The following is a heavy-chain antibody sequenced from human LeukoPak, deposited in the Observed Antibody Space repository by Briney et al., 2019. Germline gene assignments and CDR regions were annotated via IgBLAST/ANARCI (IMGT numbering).Heavy chain of an antibody. J-gene: IGHJ4*02. CDR3: AKDLTTGTLSFDY. V-gene: IGHV3-7*01. Sequence: GGSLRLSCAASEFTFSNYWMSWIRQAPGKGLEWVANIKQDGSEKYYVDSVKGRFTISRDNAKNTLYLQMNSLRAEDSAVYYCAKDLTTGTLSFDYWGQGTLVTVSS. CDR2: IKQDGSEK. CDR1: EFTFSNYW. D-gene: IGHD1-1*01.